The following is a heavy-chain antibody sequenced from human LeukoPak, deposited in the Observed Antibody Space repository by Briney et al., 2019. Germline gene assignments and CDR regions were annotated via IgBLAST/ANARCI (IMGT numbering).Heavy chain of an antibody. J-gene: IGHJ5*02. CDR1: GGTFSSYA. V-gene: IGHV1-69*05. Sequence: SVKVSCKASGGTFSSYAISWVRQAPGQGLEWMGGIIPIFGTANYAQKFQGRVTITTDESTSTAYMELSSLRAEDSVVYYGAREDIGYEDWCDPGGQGTLVPVSS. D-gene: IGHD5-12*01. CDR2: IIPIFGTA. CDR3: AREDIGYEDWCDP.